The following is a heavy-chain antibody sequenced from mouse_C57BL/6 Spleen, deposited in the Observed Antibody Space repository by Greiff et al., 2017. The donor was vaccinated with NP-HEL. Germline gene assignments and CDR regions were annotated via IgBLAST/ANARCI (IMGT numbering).Heavy chain of an antibody. V-gene: IGHV10-3*01. J-gene: IGHJ4*01. D-gene: IGHD3-2*02. Sequence: EVQVVESGGGLVQPKGSLKLSCAASGFTFNTYAMHWVRQAPGKGLEWVARIRSKSSNYATYYADSVKDRFTISRDDSQSMLYLQMNNLKTEDTAMYYCVREQLRPSYYYAMDYWGQGTSVTVSS. CDR1: GFTFNTYA. CDR3: VREQLRPSYYYAMDY. CDR2: IRSKSSNYAT.